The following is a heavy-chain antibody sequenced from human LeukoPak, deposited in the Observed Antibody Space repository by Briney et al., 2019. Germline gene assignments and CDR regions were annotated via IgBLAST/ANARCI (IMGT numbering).Heavy chain of an antibody. V-gene: IGHV4-4*07. CDR2: IYSSGST. Sequence: SETLSLTCTVSGGSINSFYWTWIRQPAGKGLEWIGRIYSSGSTNFNPSLKSRVTMSVDTSKNQFSLRLSSVTAADTAVYYCARGGGIAAADNYYYYYYMDVWGKGTTVTVSS. CDR1: GGSINSFY. D-gene: IGHD6-13*01. J-gene: IGHJ6*03. CDR3: ARGGGIAAADNYYYYYYMDV.